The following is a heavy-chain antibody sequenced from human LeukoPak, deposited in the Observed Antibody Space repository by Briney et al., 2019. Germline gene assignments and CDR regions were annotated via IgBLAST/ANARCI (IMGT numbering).Heavy chain of an antibody. V-gene: IGHV4-39*07. CDR3: ARVRKTGTTLNWFDP. CDR1: GGSISSSSYY. D-gene: IGHD1-7*01. J-gene: IGHJ5*02. Sequence: SETLSLTCTVSGGSISSSSYYWGWIRQPPGKGLEWIGNIYYSGSTYYNPSLKSRVTISVDRSKNQFSLKLSSVTAADTAVYYCARVRKTGTTLNWFDPWGQGTLVTVSS. CDR2: IYYSGST.